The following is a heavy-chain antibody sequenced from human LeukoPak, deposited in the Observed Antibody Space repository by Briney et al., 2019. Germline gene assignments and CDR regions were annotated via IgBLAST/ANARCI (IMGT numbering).Heavy chain of an antibody. CDR1: GFTFSSYG. D-gene: IGHD6-13*01. Sequence: PGGSLRLSCAASGFTFSSYGMHWVRQVPGKGLVRVSRIYSDGSSTNYADSVKGRFTISRDNARNTLYLQMNSLRAEDTAVYYCVTFGSGSWGGCWGQGTLVTVSS. J-gene: IGHJ4*02. CDR3: VTFGSGSWGGC. CDR2: IYSDGSST. V-gene: IGHV3-74*01.